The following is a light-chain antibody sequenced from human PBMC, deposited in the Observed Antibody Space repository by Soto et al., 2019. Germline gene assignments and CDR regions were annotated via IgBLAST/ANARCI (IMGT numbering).Light chain of an antibody. Sequence: NFMLTQPHSVSESPGKTVTISCTRSSGSIASNYVQWYQQRPGSAPTTVIYEDNQRPSGVPDRFSGSIDSSSNSASLTISGLKTEDEADYYCQSYDSSIPWVFGGGTKFTVL. CDR1: SGSIASNY. CDR2: EDN. J-gene: IGLJ3*02. V-gene: IGLV6-57*03. CDR3: QSYDSSIPWV.